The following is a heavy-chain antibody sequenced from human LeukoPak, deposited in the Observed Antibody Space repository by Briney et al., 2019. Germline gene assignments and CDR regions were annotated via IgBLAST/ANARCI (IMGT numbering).Heavy chain of an antibody. Sequence: GGSLRLSCAASGFTFDDYGLSWVRQAPGKGLEWVSTINWNGGSTGYADSVKGRFTISRDNAKNSLYLQMNSLRAEDTALYYCARVSDISVAVYFDYWGQGTLVTVSS. J-gene: IGHJ4*02. CDR2: INWNGGST. D-gene: IGHD6-19*01. CDR1: GFTFDDYG. CDR3: ARVSDISVAVYFDY. V-gene: IGHV3-20*04.